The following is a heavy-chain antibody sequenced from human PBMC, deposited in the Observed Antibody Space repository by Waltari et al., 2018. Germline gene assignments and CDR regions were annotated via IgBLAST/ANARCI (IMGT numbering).Heavy chain of an antibody. CDR1: GYTFTDYY. V-gene: IGHV1-2*02. Sequence: QVQLVQSGAEVKKPGASVKVSCKAYGYTFTDYYMHWVRQAPGQGLEWMGWINPNNGGTNYAHNFQGRVTMTRDTSISTAYMELSSLRSDDTALYYCAKDRNNYYDSSGFYNFWGQGTLVTVSS. CDR2: INPNNGGT. CDR3: AKDRNNYYDSSGFYNF. J-gene: IGHJ4*02. D-gene: IGHD3-22*01.